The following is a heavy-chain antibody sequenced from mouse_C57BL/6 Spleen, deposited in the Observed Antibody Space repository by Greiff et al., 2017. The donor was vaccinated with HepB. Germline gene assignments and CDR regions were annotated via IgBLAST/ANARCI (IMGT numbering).Heavy chain of an antibody. V-gene: IGHV3-1*01. CDR1: GYSITSGYD. CDR2: ISYSGST. J-gene: IGHJ4*01. Sequence: ESGPGMVKPSQSLSLTCTVTGYSITSGYDWHWIRHFPGNKLEWMGYISYSGSTNYNPSLKSRISITHDTSKNHFFLKLNSVTTEDTATYYCARAPHYDFAMDYWGQGTSVTVSS. D-gene: IGHD1-2*01. CDR3: ARAPHYDFAMDY.